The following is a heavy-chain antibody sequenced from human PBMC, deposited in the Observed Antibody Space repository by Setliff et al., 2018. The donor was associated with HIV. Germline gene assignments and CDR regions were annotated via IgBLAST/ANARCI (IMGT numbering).Heavy chain of an antibody. CDR3: ARDLAPPFYFDY. CDR1: GATFSTYT. V-gene: IGHV1-69*13. Sequence: SVKVSCKASGATFSTYTINWVRQAPGQGLEWMGGIIPILGTADANYPRKFQGRVTITADESTTTAYVELRSLTSDDTAVYYCARDLAPPFYFDYWGQGTLVTVSS. CDR2: IIPILGTADA. J-gene: IGHJ4*02.